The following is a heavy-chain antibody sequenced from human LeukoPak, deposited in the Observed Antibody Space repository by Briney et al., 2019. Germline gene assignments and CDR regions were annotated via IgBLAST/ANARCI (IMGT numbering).Heavy chain of an antibody. CDR2: IWYDGSKK. Sequence: PGGSLRLSCAASGFTFSSYGMHWVRQAPGKGLEWVAVIWYDGSKKYYADSVKGRVTSSRDNSKNTVYLQMNSLRAEDTAVYYCAKDLNVDTAMVTNWGQGTLVTVSS. CDR3: AKDLNVDTAMVTN. D-gene: IGHD5-18*01. CDR1: GFTFSSYG. J-gene: IGHJ4*02. V-gene: IGHV3-33*06.